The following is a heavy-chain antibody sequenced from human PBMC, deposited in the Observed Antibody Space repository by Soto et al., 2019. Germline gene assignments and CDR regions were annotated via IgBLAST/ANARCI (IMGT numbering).Heavy chain of an antibody. CDR1: GGTFSSYA. Sequence: QVQLVQSGAEVKKPGSSVKVSCKASGGTFSSYAISWVRQAPGQGLEWMGGIIPIFGTANYAQKFQGRVTITSDESTSTAYMELSSLRSEDTALYYCARERIVGAPRGGFDYWGQGTLVTVSS. CDR2: IIPIFGTA. D-gene: IGHD1-26*01. V-gene: IGHV1-69*01. J-gene: IGHJ4*02. CDR3: ARERIVGAPRGGFDY.